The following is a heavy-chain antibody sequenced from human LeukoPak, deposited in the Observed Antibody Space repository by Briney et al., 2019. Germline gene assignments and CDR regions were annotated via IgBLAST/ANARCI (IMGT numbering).Heavy chain of an antibody. CDR1: GCSIISSSYD. Sequence: KPSETLSLTFALPGCSIISSSYDWGWMRQPRGKGLERIGRMYYSGNTYYNPSLKSRVTISVDTSKNQFSLKLSSVTAADTAVYYCARVAGYNGHDAFDIWGQGTMVTVSS. V-gene: IGHV4-39*01. J-gene: IGHJ3*02. D-gene: IGHD5-12*01. CDR2: MYYSGNT. CDR3: ARVAGYNGHDAFDI.